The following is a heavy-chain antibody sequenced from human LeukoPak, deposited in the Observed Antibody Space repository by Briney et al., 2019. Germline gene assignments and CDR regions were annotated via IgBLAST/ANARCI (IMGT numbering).Heavy chain of an antibody. CDR1: GFTFSSYA. Sequence: GGSLRLSCAASGFTFSSYAMSWVRHAPGKGLEWVSAISGSGGSAYYAYSVKGRFTLSRDNSKTPLYLPMNSLRAEDTAVYYCAKWAVVITPRYYFDYCGEGTLVTVSS. J-gene: IGHJ4*02. CDR3: AKWAVVITPRYYFDY. V-gene: IGHV3-23*01. D-gene: IGHD3-22*01. CDR2: ISGSGGSA.